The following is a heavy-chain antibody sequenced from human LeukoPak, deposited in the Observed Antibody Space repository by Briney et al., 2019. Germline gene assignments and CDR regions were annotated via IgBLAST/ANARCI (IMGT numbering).Heavy chain of an antibody. V-gene: IGHV4-34*01. CDR1: GGSFSGYY. CDR2: INHSGST. Sequence: PSETLSLTCAVYGGSFSGYYWSWIRQPPGKGLEWIGEINHSGSTNYNPSLKSRVTISVDTSKNQFSLKLSSVTAADTAVYYCARRIVVVPAGRQGDPRVKNWFDPWGQGTLVTVSS. J-gene: IGHJ5*02. CDR3: ARRIVVVPAGRQGDPRVKNWFDP. D-gene: IGHD2-2*01.